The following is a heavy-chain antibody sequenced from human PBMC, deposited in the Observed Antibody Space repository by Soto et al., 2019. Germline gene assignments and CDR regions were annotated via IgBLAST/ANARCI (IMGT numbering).Heavy chain of an antibody. CDR1: GFTFSSYA. CDR2: ISGSGGST. CDR3: AASEAGHSSSSWYYLPYYYYYGMDV. D-gene: IGHD6-13*01. J-gene: IGHJ6*02. Sequence: WGSLRLSCAASGFTFSSYAMSWVRQAPGKGLEWVSAISGSGGSTYYADSVKGRFTISRDNSKNTLYLQMNSLRAEDTAVYYCAASEAGHSSSSWYYLPYYYYYGMDVWGQGTTVTVSS. V-gene: IGHV3-23*01.